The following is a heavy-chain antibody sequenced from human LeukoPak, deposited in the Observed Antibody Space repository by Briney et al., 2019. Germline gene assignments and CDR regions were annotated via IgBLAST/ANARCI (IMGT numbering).Heavy chain of an antibody. CDR2: IKTKTDGGTT. V-gene: IGHV3-15*01. J-gene: IGHJ4*02. Sequence: GGSLRLSCAAPGVTFSNAWMNWVRQAPGKGLEWVGRIKTKTDGGTTDYAAPVKGRFTISRDDSKNTVFLQMNSLKTEDTAFYYCITQYFDYWGQGTLVTVSS. D-gene: IGHD4-11*01. CDR3: ITQYFDY. CDR1: GVTFSNAW.